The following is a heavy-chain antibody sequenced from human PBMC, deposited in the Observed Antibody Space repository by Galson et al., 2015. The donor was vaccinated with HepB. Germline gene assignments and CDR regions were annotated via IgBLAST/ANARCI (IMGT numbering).Heavy chain of an antibody. D-gene: IGHD3-16*01. V-gene: IGHV3-23*01. Sequence: SLRLSCAASGFTFSNYWMTWVRQAPGRGLEWVSAISVTDNLADYPDSVKGRFTISRDNSKNTVDLQLTSLRADDSAVYYCAKGRRDPIWEVLDYWGQGTLVTVFS. J-gene: IGHJ4*02. CDR3: AKGRRDPIWEVLDY. CDR2: ISVTDNLA. CDR1: GFTFSNYW.